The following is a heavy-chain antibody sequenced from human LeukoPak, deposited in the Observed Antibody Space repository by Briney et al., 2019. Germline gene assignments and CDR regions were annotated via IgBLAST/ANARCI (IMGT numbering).Heavy chain of an antibody. Sequence: ASVKVSCKASGYTFTSYYMHWVRQAPGQGLEWMGIINPSGGSTSYAQKFQGRVTMTRDTSTSTVYMELSSLRSEDTAVYYCARDPGYYDSSGYFPAYFQHWGQGTLVTVSS. CDR2: INPSGGST. J-gene: IGHJ1*01. CDR3: ARDPGYYDSSGYFPAYFQH. CDR1: GYTFTSYY. V-gene: IGHV1-46*01. D-gene: IGHD3-22*01.